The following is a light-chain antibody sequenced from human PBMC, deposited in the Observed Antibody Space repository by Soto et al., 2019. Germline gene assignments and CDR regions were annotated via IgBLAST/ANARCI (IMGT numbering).Light chain of an antibody. V-gene: IGKV3-20*01. CDR1: QSVSTNS. CDR2: AAS. CDR3: QQYGSSVLT. Sequence: EMVLTQSPDTLSLSPGERATLSCRASQSVSTNSLARYQQKPGQAPRPLIYAASSRATGTPDRFSGSGSGTEFTLIISRLEPEDFAVYYCQQYGSSVLTFGGGTKVEIK. J-gene: IGKJ4*01.